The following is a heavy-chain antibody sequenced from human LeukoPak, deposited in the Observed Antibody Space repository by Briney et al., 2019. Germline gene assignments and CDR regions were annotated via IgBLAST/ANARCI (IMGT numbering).Heavy chain of an antibody. CDR3: ARVAMSDSSGYCDY. V-gene: IGHV3-23*01. D-gene: IGHD3-22*01. CDR1: GLTFSYSA. CDR2: ISGNGLQT. J-gene: IGHJ4*02. Sequence: PGGSLRLSCAASGLTFSYSALSWVRQAPGKGLQWVSSISGNGLQTRYAESVKGRFTVSRDNSKNTLYLHMNSVRAEDTAVYYCARVAMSDSSGYCDYWGQGTLVTVSS.